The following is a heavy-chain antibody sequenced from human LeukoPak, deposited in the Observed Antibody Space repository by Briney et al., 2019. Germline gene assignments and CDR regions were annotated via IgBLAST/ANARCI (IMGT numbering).Heavy chain of an antibody. CDR1: GYIFTSYW. CDR3: ARPRCSSTSCYYDY. CDR2: IYPGDSDT. J-gene: IGHJ4*02. V-gene: IGHV5-51*01. D-gene: IGHD2-2*01. Sequence: GESLKISCKGSGYIFTSYWIGWLRQMPRKGLEWKGIIYPGDSDTRYSPSLQGQVTISADKSISTAYLQWSSLKASDTAMYYCARPRCSSTSCYYDYWGQGTLVTVSS.